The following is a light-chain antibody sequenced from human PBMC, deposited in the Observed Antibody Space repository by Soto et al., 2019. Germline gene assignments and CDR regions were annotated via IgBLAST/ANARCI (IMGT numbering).Light chain of an antibody. CDR1: QSISSW. J-gene: IGKJ1*01. CDR3: QQYNSNSGT. Sequence: DIQMTQSPSTLSASVGDRVTITCRASQSISSWLAWYQQRPGKAPSLLIYKASTLETGVPSRFSGSGSGTEFTLTISSLQPEDFATYYCQQYNSNSGTFGQGTKVDIK. V-gene: IGKV1-5*03. CDR2: KAS.